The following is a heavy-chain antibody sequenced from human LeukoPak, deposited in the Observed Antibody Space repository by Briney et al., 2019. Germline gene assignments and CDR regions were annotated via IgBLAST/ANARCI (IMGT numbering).Heavy chain of an antibody. D-gene: IGHD3-3*01. V-gene: IGHV4-59*11. CDR2: IYYSGST. J-gene: IGHJ4*02. CDR3: ARGGAEPYYDFWSGYYTGPSGFDY. Sequence: PSETLSLTCTVSGGSISSHYWSWIRQPPGKGLEWIGYIYYSGSTNYNPSLKSRVTISVDTSKNQFSLKLSSVTAADTAVYCCARGGAEPYYDFWSGYYTGPSGFDYWGQGTLVTVSS. CDR1: GGSISSHY.